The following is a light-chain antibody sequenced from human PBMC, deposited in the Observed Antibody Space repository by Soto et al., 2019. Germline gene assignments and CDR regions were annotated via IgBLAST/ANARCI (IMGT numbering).Light chain of an antibody. CDR1: QSVTSSY. J-gene: IGKJ2*01. CDR2: AAS. CDR3: HQYGSSPYT. V-gene: IGKV3-20*01. Sequence: DIVLTQSPGTLSLSPGERATLSCRASQSVTSSYLAWYQQKAGQAPRLLIFAASSMATDIPDGFSGSGSGTDFTLTIRILEHEDFAVYSCHQYGSSPYTFGQGNKLEIK.